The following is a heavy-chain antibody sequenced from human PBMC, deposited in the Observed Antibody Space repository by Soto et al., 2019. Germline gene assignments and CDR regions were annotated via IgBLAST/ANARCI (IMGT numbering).Heavy chain of an antibody. D-gene: IGHD5-18*01. CDR3: ARAGYSYGYDY. CDR1: GFTVTSNY. CDR2: IYTGGST. Sequence: EVQLVESGGGLIQPGGSLRLSCAASGFTVTSNYVSWVRQAPGKGLEWVSVIYTGGSTYYADSVKGRFTLSRDNSKNTWYLQMNSLRAEDTAVYYCARAGYSYGYDYWGQGTLVTVSS. J-gene: IGHJ4*02. V-gene: IGHV3-53*01.